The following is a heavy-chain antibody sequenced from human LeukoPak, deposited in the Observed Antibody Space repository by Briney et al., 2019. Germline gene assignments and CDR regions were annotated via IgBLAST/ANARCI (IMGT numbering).Heavy chain of an antibody. D-gene: IGHD2-2*01. CDR1: GFTFSSYS. V-gene: IGHV3-21*01. CDR2: ISSSSSYI. Sequence: PGGSLRLSCAASGFTFSSYSMNWVRQAPGKGLEWVSSISSSSSYIYYADSVKGRFTISRDNAKNSLYLQMNSLRAEDTAVYYCARLGGCSSTSCCGWGQGTLVTVSS. J-gene: IGHJ4*02. CDR3: ARLGGCSSTSCCG.